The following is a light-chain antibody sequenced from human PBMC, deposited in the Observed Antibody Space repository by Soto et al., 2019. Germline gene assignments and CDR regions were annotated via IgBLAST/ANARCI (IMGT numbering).Light chain of an antibody. CDR2: AVT. Sequence: QSALTQPASVSGSPGQSITISCTGTSSDVGGYNYVSWYQQHPGKAPKLMIYAVTDRPSGVSSRFSGSKSGNPASLTISGLQAEDESDYYCSSYPSSIPLFGTGTKVTVL. CDR3: SSYPSSIPL. CDR1: SSDVGGYNY. V-gene: IGLV2-14*01. J-gene: IGLJ1*01.